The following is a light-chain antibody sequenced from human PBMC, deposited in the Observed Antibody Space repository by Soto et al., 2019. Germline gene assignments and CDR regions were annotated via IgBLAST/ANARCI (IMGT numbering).Light chain of an antibody. CDR1: QSISSW. Sequence: DIQMTQTPSTLSACVGDRVIITCRASQSISSWLAWYQQKPGQAPKLLIYKASSLDSGVPSRFSGRGSGTEFTLTISSLQPDDFATYYCQQYISFSRTFGQGTKVEIK. V-gene: IGKV1-5*03. CDR3: QQYISFSRT. J-gene: IGKJ1*01. CDR2: KAS.